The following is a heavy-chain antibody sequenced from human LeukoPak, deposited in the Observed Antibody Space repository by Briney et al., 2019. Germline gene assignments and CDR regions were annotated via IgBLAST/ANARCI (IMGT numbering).Heavy chain of an antibody. D-gene: IGHD5-24*01. CDR3: ARDWVFEMATINEWS. CDR2: IKQDGSEK. J-gene: IGHJ5*02. Sequence: ETLSLTCTVSGGSISSGGYFWSWVRQAPGKGLEWVANIKQDGSEKYYVDSVKGRFTISRDNAKNSLYLQMNSLRAEDTAVYYCARDWVFEMATINEWSWGQGTLVTVSS. CDR1: GGSISSGGYF. V-gene: IGHV3-7*01.